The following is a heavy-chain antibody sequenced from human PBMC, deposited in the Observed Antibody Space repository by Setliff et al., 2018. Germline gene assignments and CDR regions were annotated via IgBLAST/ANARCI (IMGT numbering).Heavy chain of an antibody. CDR1: GDSITSGSVY. Sequence: SETLSLTCTVSGDSITSGSVYWSWIRQPAGKGLEWIGRLHTSGTTVYNPSLKGRVTISADTSTNHFSLKLTSVTAADTAVYYCARDNTIVGATDYWGQGALVTVSS. CDR3: ARDNTIVGATDY. J-gene: IGHJ4*02. V-gene: IGHV4-61*02. CDR2: LHTSGTT. D-gene: IGHD1-26*01.